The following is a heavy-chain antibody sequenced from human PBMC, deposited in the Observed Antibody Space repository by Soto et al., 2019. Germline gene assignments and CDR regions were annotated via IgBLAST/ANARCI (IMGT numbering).Heavy chain of an antibody. D-gene: IGHD6-13*01. Sequence: EVQLVESGGGLVQPGGSLRLSCAASGFTFSNSWMHLVRQVPGKGLVWVSHINNDGSSTTYAGSVKGRFTISRDNAKSTLYLQMDSLRVEDTAVYYCARDRTAASADYWGQGTLVSVAS. CDR1: GFTFSNSW. J-gene: IGHJ4*02. V-gene: IGHV3-74*01. CDR3: ARDRTAASADY. CDR2: INNDGSST.